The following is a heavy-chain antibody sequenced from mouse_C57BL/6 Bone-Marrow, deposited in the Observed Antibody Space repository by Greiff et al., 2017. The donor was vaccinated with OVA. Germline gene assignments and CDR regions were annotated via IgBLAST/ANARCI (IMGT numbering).Heavy chain of an antibody. D-gene: IGHD2-1*01. Sequence: QVQLQQPGAELVKPGASVKLSCKASGYTFTSYWMHWVTQRPGRGLEWIGRIDPNRGGTKYNEKFKSKATLTVDTPSSTAYMQLSSLTSEDSAVYDCALIYDGNYGGDYYAMDYGGQGTSVTVAA. CDR2: IDPNRGGT. CDR3: ALIYDGNYGGDYYAMDY. J-gene: IGHJ4*01. V-gene: IGHV1-72*01. CDR1: GYTFTSYW.